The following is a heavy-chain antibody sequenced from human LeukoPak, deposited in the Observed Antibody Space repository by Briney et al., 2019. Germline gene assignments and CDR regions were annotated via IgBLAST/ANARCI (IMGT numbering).Heavy chain of an antibody. CDR1: GFTISNNY. CDR2: IYSAGGT. CDR3: VRNSGELGA. Sequence: GGSLRLSCAASGFTISNNYMSWVRRAAGKGLEWVALIYSAGGTYYADSVKGRFTISRDNSKNTLHLQMNSLRAEDTAVYYCVRNSGELGAWGQGTLVTVSS. D-gene: IGHD2-21*01. J-gene: IGHJ5*02. V-gene: IGHV3-53*01.